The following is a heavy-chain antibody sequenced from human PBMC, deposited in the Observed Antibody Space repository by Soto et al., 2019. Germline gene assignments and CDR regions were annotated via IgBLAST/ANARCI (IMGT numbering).Heavy chain of an antibody. D-gene: IGHD2-2*02. Sequence: QVQLQESGPGLVKPSQTLSLTCTVSGGSISSGDYYWSWIRQPPGKGLKWIGYIYYSGSTYYNPSLKSRVTISVDTSKNQFSLKLSSVTAADTAVYYCASAIPLLSYYYYGMDVWGQGTTVTVSS. CDR2: IYYSGST. V-gene: IGHV4-30-4*01. CDR3: ASAIPLLSYYYYGMDV. CDR1: GGSISSGDYY. J-gene: IGHJ6*02.